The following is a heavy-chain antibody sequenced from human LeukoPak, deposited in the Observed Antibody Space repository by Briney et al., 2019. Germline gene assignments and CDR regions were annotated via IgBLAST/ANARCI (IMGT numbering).Heavy chain of an antibody. CDR1: GYTFTSYG. D-gene: IGHD4-17*01. CDR3: ARGAYGDYNPTTYYFDY. V-gene: IGHV1-18*01. Sequence: GASVKVSCKASGYTFTSYGISWVRQAPGQGLEWMGWISAYNGNTNYAQKLQGRVTMTTDTSTSTAYMELRSLRSDDTAVYHCARGAYGDYNPTTYYFDYWGQGTLVTVSS. J-gene: IGHJ4*02. CDR2: ISAYNGNT.